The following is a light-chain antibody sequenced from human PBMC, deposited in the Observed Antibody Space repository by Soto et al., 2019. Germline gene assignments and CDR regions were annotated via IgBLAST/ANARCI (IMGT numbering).Light chain of an antibody. J-gene: IGKJ1*01. Sequence: ILMTQSPATLSVSPGDSATLSCRASRSVDTDLAWYQQKPGQAPRLLIYDASNRATGIPARFSGSGSGTDFTLTISSLEPEDVEVYYCQQRSNWPPTFGQGTKVDIK. CDR2: DAS. CDR1: RSVDTD. V-gene: IGKV3-11*01. CDR3: QQRSNWPPT.